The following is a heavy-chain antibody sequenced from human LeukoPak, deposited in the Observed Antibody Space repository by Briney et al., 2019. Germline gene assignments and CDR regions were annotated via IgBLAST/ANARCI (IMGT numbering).Heavy chain of an antibody. J-gene: IGHJ4*02. D-gene: IGHD6-19*01. CDR1: GFTFSTYA. Sequence: PGGSLRLSCAASGFTFSTYAITWVRQGPGKGLEWVSAIRPDGDRTYYANSVRGRFTISRDNSKDTVYLQINGPRVEDTAVYYCAREQSGTRGWYTVDYWGQGTLVTVSS. CDR2: IRPDGDRT. V-gene: IGHV3-23*01. CDR3: AREQSGTRGWYTVDY.